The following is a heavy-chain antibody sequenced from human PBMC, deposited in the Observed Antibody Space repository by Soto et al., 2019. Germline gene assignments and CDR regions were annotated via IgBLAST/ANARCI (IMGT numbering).Heavy chain of an antibody. V-gene: IGHV3-30*03. Sequence: GSLRLSCAASGFNFGVFGIHWVRQAPGKGLEWLSVLSYEGSEEYYADSVRGRFTISRDNSKNTLFLQMDSLRVDDTGVYYCALTRRSSLLEVAGPGFEYWGQGTLVTVSS. J-gene: IGHJ4*02. D-gene: IGHD6-19*01. CDR2: LSYEGSEE. CDR3: ALTRRSSLLEVAGPGFEY. CDR1: GFNFGVFG.